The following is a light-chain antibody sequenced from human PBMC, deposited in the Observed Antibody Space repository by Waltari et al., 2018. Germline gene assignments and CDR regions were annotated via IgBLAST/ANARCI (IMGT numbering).Light chain of an antibody. J-gene: IGKJ2*01. CDR1: QSLVHSDGNTH. V-gene: IGKV2-30*02. CDR2: RVS. Sequence: EVVMTQSPLSLPVTLGQPASISCKSSQSLVHSDGNTHLNWFQQRPGQSPRRLFYRVSGRESGVPDRFSGSGSGTDFTLKISRVEAEDVGVYYCMQGTHWPYTFGQGTRLDIK. CDR3: MQGTHWPYT.